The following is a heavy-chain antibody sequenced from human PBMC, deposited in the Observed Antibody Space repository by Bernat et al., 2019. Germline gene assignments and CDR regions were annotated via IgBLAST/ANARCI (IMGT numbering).Heavy chain of an antibody. CDR3: ARSFGSSSWYFDL. V-gene: IGHV4-31*03. Sequence: QVQLQESGPGLVKPSQTLSLTCTVSGGSISSDGYYWSWIRQHPGKGLEWIGYIDYSGSTYYNPSLESRVTISVDTSKRQFSLRLSSVTAADTAVYYCARSFGSSSWYFDLWGRGTLVSVSS. J-gene: IGHJ2*01. CDR1: GGSISSDGYY. D-gene: IGHD6-13*01. CDR2: IDYSGST.